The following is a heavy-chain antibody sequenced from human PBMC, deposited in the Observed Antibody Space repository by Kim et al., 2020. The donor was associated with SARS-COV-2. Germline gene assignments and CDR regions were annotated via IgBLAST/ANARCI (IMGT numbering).Heavy chain of an antibody. Sequence: GGSLRLSCAASGFTFSNYGMHWVRQAPGRGLEWVAVIWYDGSNKYYADSVKGRFTVSRDNSRNTLYLQMNSLRVDDTAVYYCARDIGSWYFDYWCQGTLV. CDR3: ARDIGSWYFDY. CDR1: GFTFSNYG. V-gene: IGHV3-33*01. CDR2: IWYDGSNK. D-gene: IGHD6-13*01. J-gene: IGHJ4*02.